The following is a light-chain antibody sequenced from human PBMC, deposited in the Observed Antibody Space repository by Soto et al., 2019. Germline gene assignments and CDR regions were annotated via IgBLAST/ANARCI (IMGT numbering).Light chain of an antibody. J-gene: IGKJ1*01. Sequence: IGMKQSPATLSVYTGERATLSCRASQSVGDNLAWYQQKPGQAPRLVIRGASKRATGLPDRFSASGSGTEFTLTISRLQSEDVAVYYCQRYDDWPQTFGQGTKVDIK. V-gene: IGKV3-15*01. CDR3: QRYDDWPQT. CDR1: QSVGDN. CDR2: GAS.